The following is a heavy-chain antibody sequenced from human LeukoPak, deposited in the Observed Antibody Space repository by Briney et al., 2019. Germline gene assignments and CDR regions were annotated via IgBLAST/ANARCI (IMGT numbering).Heavy chain of an antibody. J-gene: IGHJ4*02. CDR2: INAGNGNT. D-gene: IGHD2-2*02. Sequence: ASVKVSCKASGYTFTSYAMHWVRQAPGQRLEWMGWINAGNGNTKYSQKFQGRVTITRDTSASTAYMELSSLRSEDTAVYYCARVGGVVVPAAISYFDYWGQGTLVTVSS. CDR1: GYTFTSYA. V-gene: IGHV1-3*01. CDR3: ARVGGVVVPAAISYFDY.